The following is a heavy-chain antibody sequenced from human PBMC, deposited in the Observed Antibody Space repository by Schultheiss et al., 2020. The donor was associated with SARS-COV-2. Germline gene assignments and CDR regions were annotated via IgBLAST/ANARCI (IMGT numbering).Heavy chain of an antibody. D-gene: IGHD4-23*01. CDR2: IYYSGST. Sequence: GSLRISCTVSGGSISSYYWSWIRQPPGKGLEWIGYIYYSGSTNYNPSLKSRVTISVDTSKNQFSLKLSSVTAADTAVYYCARDRIQYDYGGFDYWGQGTLVTVSS. CDR3: ARDRIQYDYGGFDY. J-gene: IGHJ4*02. CDR1: GGSISSYY. V-gene: IGHV4-59*01.